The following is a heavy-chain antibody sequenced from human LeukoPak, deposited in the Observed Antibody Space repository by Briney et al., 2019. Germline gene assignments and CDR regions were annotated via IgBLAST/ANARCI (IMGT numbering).Heavy chain of an antibody. CDR1: GGSVSSSY. D-gene: IGHD6-19*01. CDR2: FYYSGST. V-gene: IGHV4-59*02. Sequence: SETLSLTCTVSGGSVSSSYWSWIRQPPGKGLEWIGYFYYSGSTNYNPSLMSRVTISVDTSKNQFSLKLSSVTAADTAAYYCARMYSSGWHFDLWGRGTLVTVSS. CDR3: ARMYSSGWHFDL. J-gene: IGHJ2*01.